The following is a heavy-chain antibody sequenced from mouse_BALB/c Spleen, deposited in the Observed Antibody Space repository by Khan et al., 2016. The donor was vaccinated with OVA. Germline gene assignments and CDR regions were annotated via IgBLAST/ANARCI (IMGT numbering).Heavy chain of an antibody. V-gene: IGHV14-1*02. D-gene: IGHD2-3*01. CDR3: TRDGYSPWCAY. CDR1: GFNIKDYY. CDR2: IDPENGNT. J-gene: IGHJ3*01. Sequence: IQLVQSGAELVRPGALVKLSCKASGFNIKDYYIHWVKQRPEPGLEWIGGIDPENGNTIYDPKFQGKASITADTSSNTAYLQLSSLTSEDTAVYYCTRDGYSPWCAYWGQGTLVTVSA.